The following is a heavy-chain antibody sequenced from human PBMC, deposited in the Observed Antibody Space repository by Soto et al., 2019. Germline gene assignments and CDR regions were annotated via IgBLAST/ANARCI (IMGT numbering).Heavy chain of an antibody. V-gene: IGHV4-59*01. CDR1: GGSISSYY. D-gene: IGHD1-26*01. CDR3: ARAFRVLPDY. Sequence: SETLSLTCTVSGGSISSYYWSWIRQPPGKGLEWIGYIYYSGSTNYNPSLKSRVTISVDTSKNQFSLKLSSVTAADTAVYYCARAFRVLPDYWGQGSLVTVSS. J-gene: IGHJ4*02. CDR2: IYYSGST.